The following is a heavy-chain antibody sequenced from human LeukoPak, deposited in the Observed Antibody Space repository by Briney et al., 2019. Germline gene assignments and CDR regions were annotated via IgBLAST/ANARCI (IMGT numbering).Heavy chain of an antibody. CDR2: ISGDGGST. D-gene: IGHD2-2*02. J-gene: IGHJ5*02. CDR3: ARRGIVVVPAAIPLEALNWFDP. V-gene: IGHV3-43*02. Sequence: GGSLRLSCAASGFTFDDYAMHWVRQAPGKGLEWVSLISGDGGSTYYADSVKGRFTISRDNSKNSLYLQMNSLRTEDTAVYYCARRGIVVVPAAIPLEALNWFDPWGQGTLVTVSS. CDR1: GFTFDDYA.